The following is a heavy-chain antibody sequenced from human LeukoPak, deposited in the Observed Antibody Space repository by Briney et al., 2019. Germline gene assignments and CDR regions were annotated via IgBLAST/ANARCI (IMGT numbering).Heavy chain of an antibody. J-gene: IGHJ6*03. D-gene: IGHD5-18*01. V-gene: IGHV4-31*03. CDR3: ARAPRYSYGRSHYYYYYMDV. Sequence: SQTLSLTCTVSGGSINSGGYYWSWIRQHPGKGLEWIGNINYSGSTYYNPSLKSRVIISVDTSKNQFSLKLTSVTGADTAVYYRARAPRYSYGRSHYYYYYMDVWGKGTTVTVSS. CDR1: GGSINSGGYY. CDR2: INYSGST.